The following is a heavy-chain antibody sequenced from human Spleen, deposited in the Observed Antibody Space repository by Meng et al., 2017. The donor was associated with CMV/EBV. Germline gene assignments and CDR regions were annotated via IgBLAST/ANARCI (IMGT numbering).Heavy chain of an antibody. CDR3: ARGRYCKSLDWLKSYFQH. CDR1: GGSFSGFS. J-gene: IGHJ1*01. D-gene: IGHD2/OR15-2a*01. Sequence: GSLRLSCTVYGGSFSGFSWNWIRQPPGKGLEWIGEINESDRTDYRSSLKSRVTISVDTAKSQVSLNLTSVTAADTAVNYCARGRYCKSLDWLKSYFQHWGQGTLVTVSS. V-gene: IGHV4-34*01. CDR2: INESDRT.